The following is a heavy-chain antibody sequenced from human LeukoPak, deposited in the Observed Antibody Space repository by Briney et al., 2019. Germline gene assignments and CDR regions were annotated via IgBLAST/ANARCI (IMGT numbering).Heavy chain of an antibody. V-gene: IGHV4-61*01. D-gene: IGHD5-18*01. CDR1: GDSISITNYY. CDR2: IYYSGST. J-gene: IGHJ4*02. Sequence: SETLSLTCTVSGDSISITNYYWTWIRQPPGKGLEWIGYIYYSGSTNYNPSLKSRVTISVDTSKNQFSLKLSSVTAADTAVYYCARDHTAMGVDYWGQGTLVTVSS. CDR3: ARDHTAMGVDY.